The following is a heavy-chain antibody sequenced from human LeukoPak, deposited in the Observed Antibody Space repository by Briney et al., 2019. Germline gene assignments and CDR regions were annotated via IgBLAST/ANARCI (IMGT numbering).Heavy chain of an antibody. J-gene: IGHJ6*02. CDR2: ISSSGSTI. V-gene: IGHV3-48*03. Sequence: PGGSLRLSCAASGFTFSSYEMNWVRQAPGKGLEWVSYISSSGSTIYYAGSVKGRFTISRDNAKNSLYLQMNSLRAEDTAVYYCARDHRFSPTKAYMDVWGQGTTVTVSS. CDR3: ARDHRFSPTKAYMDV. CDR1: GFTFSSYE. D-gene: IGHD2/OR15-2a*01.